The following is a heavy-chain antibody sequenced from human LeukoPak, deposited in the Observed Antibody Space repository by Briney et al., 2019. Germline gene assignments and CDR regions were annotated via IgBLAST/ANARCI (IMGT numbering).Heavy chain of an antibody. Sequence: GGFLRLSCVASGFTFSSYSMNWVRQAPGKGLEWVSSISGSSGYIYYADSVKGRFTVSRDNAKNSLYLQMNSLRAEDTAVYYCARRVATANDAFDIWGQGTMVTVSS. J-gene: IGHJ3*02. CDR3: ARRVATANDAFDI. V-gene: IGHV3-21*01. CDR1: GFTFSSYS. CDR2: ISGSSGYI. D-gene: IGHD6-13*01.